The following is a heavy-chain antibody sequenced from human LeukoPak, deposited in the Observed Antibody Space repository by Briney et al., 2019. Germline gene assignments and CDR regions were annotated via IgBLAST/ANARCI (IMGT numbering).Heavy chain of an antibody. CDR1: GYTFTGYY. CDR3: ARHMTTKGTHKNDY. CDR2: INPNSGGT. V-gene: IGHV1-2*02. J-gene: IGHJ4*02. Sequence: GASVKVSCKASGYTFTGYYMHWVRQAPGQGLEWMGWINPNSGGTNYAQKFQGRVTMTRDTSISTAYMELSRLRSDDTAVYYCARHMTTKGTHKNDYWGQGTLVTVSS. D-gene: IGHD4-4*01.